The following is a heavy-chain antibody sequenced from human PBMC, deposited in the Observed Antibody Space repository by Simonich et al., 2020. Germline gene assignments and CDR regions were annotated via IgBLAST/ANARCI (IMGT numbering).Heavy chain of an antibody. V-gene: IGHV3-23*01. J-gene: IGHJ3*02. Sequence: GGGLVQPGGSLRLSCAASGFTFSSYAMSWVRQAPGKGLKWVSAISGSGGSTYYADSVKGRFTISRDNSKNTLDLQMNSLRAEDTAVYYCAKDLGERITMIVVVIDAFDIWGQGTMVTVSS. D-gene: IGHD3-22*01. CDR2: ISGSGGST. CDR1: GFTFSSYA. CDR3: AKDLGERITMIVVVIDAFDI.